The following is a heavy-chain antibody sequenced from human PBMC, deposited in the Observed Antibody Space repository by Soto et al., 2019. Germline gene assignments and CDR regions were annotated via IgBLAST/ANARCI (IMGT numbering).Heavy chain of an antibody. D-gene: IGHD3-9*01. Sequence: SETLSLTCTVSGGSISSGDYYWSWIRQPPGKGLEWIGYIYYSGSTYYNPSLKSRVTISVDTSKNQFSLKLSSVTAADTAVYYCARGNYDILTGYDYWSQGTLVTVSS. CDR2: IYYSGST. J-gene: IGHJ4*02. CDR1: GGSISSGDYY. CDR3: ARGNYDILTGYDY. V-gene: IGHV4-30-4*01.